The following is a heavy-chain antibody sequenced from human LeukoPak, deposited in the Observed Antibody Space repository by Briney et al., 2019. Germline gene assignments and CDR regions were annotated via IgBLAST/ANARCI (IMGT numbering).Heavy chain of an antibody. CDR1: GYTFTSYD. V-gene: IGHV1-8*03. Sequence: GASVKVSCKASGYTFTSYDVNWVRQATGPGLEWMGWINPKRGNTGYAQKFQDRVTTTRNTFISTAYMELSSLRSEDTAVYYCARGWDPYCSSTSCYPYYYYMDVWGKGTTVTVSS. J-gene: IGHJ6*03. CDR3: ARGWDPYCSSTSCYPYYYYMDV. D-gene: IGHD2-2*01. CDR2: INPKRGNT.